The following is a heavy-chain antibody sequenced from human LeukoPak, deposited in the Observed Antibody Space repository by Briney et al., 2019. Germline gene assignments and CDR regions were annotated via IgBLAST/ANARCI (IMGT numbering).Heavy chain of an antibody. Sequence: GASVKVSCKASGYTFTSYGISWVRQAPGQGLEWMGIINPSGGSTSYAQKFQGRVTMTRDTSTSTVYMELSSLRSEDTAVYYCARDPITMVRGPLDYWGQGTLVTVSS. CDR1: GYTFTSYG. J-gene: IGHJ4*02. D-gene: IGHD3-10*01. CDR3: ARDPITMVRGPLDY. CDR2: INPSGGST. V-gene: IGHV1-46*01.